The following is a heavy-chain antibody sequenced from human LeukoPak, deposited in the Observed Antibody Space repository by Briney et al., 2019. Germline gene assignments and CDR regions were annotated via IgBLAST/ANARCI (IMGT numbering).Heavy chain of an antibody. CDR2: IYYSGST. J-gene: IGHJ4*02. D-gene: IGHD6-13*01. V-gene: IGHV4-59*01. Sequence: SETLSLTCTVSGASISSYYWSWIRQPPGKGLEWIGYIYYSGSTHYNPSLKSRVTITVDTSKNQFSLRLSSMTAADTAVYYCASGPYPAAGTDHQFDYWGQGTLVTVSS. CDR1: GASISSYY. CDR3: ASGPYPAAGTDHQFDY.